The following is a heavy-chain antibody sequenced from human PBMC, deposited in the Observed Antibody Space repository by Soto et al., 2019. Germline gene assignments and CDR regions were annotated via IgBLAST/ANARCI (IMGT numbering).Heavy chain of an antibody. Sequence: QVQLVQSGAEVKKPGASVKVSCKASGYTFTGYYMHWVRQAPGQGLEWMGWINPNSGGTNYAQKFQGWVTMTRDTSISTAYMELSRLRSDDTAVYYCARGRIIMVAGTCWFDPWGQGTLVTVSS. CDR2: INPNSGGT. CDR3: ARGRIIMVAGTCWFDP. CDR1: GYTFTGYY. V-gene: IGHV1-2*04. J-gene: IGHJ5*02. D-gene: IGHD6-19*01.